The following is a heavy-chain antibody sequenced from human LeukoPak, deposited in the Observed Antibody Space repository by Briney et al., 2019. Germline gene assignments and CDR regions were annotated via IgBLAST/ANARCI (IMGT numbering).Heavy chain of an antibody. D-gene: IGHD5-12*01. V-gene: IGHV3-30*03. CDR1: GFSFGSTD. CDR2: IAYDGSNK. CDR3: WSGFSWPAGFDP. Sequence: PGGSLRLSCAASGFSFGSTDMNWLRQAPGKGLEWVAVIAYDGSNKYYADSVKGRFTISRDSSKNTLYLQMNSLRAEDTAVYYCWSGFSWPAGFDPWGQGTLVTVSS. J-gene: IGHJ5*02.